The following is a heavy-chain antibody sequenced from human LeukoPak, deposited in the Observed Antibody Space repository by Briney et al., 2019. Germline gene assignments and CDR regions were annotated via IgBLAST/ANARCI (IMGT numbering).Heavy chain of an antibody. Sequence: GSLELFCAASGFTFRSYGMKWVRQAPGKGLGGVSYISSSGSTIYYADSVKGRFTISRDNAKNSLYLQMNSLRAEDTAVYYCARDRGGYVATIWCFDYWGQGTLVTVSS. J-gene: IGHJ4*02. V-gene: IGHV3-48*03. CDR1: GFTFRSYG. CDR3: ARDRGGYVATIWCFDY. D-gene: IGHD5-12*01. CDR2: ISSSGSTI.